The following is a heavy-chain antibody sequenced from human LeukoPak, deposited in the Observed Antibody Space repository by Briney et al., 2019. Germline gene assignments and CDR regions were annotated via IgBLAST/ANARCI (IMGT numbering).Heavy chain of an antibody. Sequence: GGSLRLSCAASGFTFHDYAMHWVRQVPGKGLEWVSGITWNSGSVLCADSVRGRFTISRDNAKNSLYLQMNSLRPEDMAFYYCAKGLGVASLIVDALDMWGQGTMVTVSS. CDR1: GFTFHDYA. J-gene: IGHJ3*02. CDR3: AKGLGVASLIVDALDM. D-gene: IGHD3/OR15-3a*01. CDR2: ITWNSGSV. V-gene: IGHV3-9*03.